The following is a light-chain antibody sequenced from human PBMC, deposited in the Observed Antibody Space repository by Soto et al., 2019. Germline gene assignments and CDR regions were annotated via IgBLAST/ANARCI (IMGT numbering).Light chain of an antibody. J-gene: IGKJ1*01. CDR2: DAS. CDR3: QQYDNLPWT. V-gene: IGKV1-33*01. Sequence: QMTQSPSSLSSSLGDRVTITCQASQDISNYLNWYQQKPGKAPKLLIYDASNLETGVPSRFSGSGSGTDFTFTISSLQPEDIATYYCQQYDNLPWTCGQGTKVDIK. CDR1: QDISNY.